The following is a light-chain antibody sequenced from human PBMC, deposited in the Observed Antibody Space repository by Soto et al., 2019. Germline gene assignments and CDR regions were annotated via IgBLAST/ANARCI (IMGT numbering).Light chain of an antibody. CDR2: LNSDGSH. Sequence: QLVLTQSPSASASLGASVKLTCTLSSGHSNYAIAWHQQQSEKVPRYLMKLNSDGSHSKGDGIPDRFSGSSSGAERYLTISSLQSEDEAYYYCQTWGSGIVVFGGGTKLTVL. V-gene: IGLV4-69*01. CDR3: QTWGSGIVV. CDR1: SGHSNYA. J-gene: IGLJ2*01.